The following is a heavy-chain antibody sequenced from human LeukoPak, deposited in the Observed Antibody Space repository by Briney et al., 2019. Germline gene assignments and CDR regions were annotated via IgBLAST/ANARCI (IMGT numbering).Heavy chain of an antibody. CDR1: GFTFSNNW. V-gene: IGHV3-74*01. Sequence: PGGSLRLSCAASGFTFSNNWMHWVRQAPGKGLVWVSRISRDGSSTSYADSVKGRFTISRDNAKNTLYLQMNTLRAEDTAVYYCARLGLPDYWGQGTLVTVSS. D-gene: IGHD2-21*01. CDR2: ISRDGSST. J-gene: IGHJ4*02. CDR3: ARLGLPDY.